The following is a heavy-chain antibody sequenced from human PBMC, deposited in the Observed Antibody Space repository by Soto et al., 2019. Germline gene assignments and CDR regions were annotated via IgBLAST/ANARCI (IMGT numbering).Heavy chain of an antibody. CDR2: IYPGDSDT. Sequence: GESLKISCKGSGYSFTSYWIGWVRQMPGKGLEWMGIIYPGDSDTRYSPSFQGQVTISADKSISTAYLQWSSLKASDTAMYYCARLSSSGWYSRPKYYFDYWGQGTLVTVSS. CDR3: ARLSSSGWYSRPKYYFDY. CDR1: GYSFTSYW. V-gene: IGHV5-51*01. D-gene: IGHD6-19*01. J-gene: IGHJ4*02.